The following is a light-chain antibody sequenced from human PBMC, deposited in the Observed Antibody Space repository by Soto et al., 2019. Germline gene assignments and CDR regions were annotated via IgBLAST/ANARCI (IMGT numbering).Light chain of an antibody. Sequence: QPVLTQSPSASASLGASVKLTCTLSSGHSSYAIAWHQQQPEKGPRYLMKLNSDGSHSKGDGIPDRFSGSSSGAERYLTITRLQSEDEADYKYQTWGTSILEFGGGTQLTVI. CDR3: QTWGTSILE. CDR2: LNSDGSH. J-gene: IGLJ7*01. CDR1: SGHSSYA. V-gene: IGLV4-69*01.